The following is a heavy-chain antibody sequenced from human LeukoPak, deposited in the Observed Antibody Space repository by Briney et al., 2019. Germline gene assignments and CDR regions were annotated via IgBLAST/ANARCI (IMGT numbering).Heavy chain of an antibody. D-gene: IGHD4-23*01. CDR1: GYTFTNLD. Sequence: ASVRVSCKTSGYTFTNLDINWLRQAPGQGLEWMGWMSPNSGDTGYAQKFQGRVSMTRDTSISTAYMELSSLRSEDTAVYYCARDLYGGNSGCGYWGQGTLVTVSS. V-gene: IGHV1-8*01. CDR2: MSPNSGDT. J-gene: IGHJ4*02. CDR3: ARDLYGGNSGCGY.